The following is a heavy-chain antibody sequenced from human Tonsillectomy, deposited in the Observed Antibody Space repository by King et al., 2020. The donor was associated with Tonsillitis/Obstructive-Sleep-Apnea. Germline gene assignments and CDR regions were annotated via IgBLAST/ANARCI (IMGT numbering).Heavy chain of an antibody. CDR1: GYPFSNYD. CDR2: IRTFNGYT. D-gene: IGHD2-8*01. J-gene: IGHJ3*01. Sequence: VQLVQSGAEVKKPGASVKVSCKASGYPFSNYDITWVRQAPGQGLEWMGWIRTFNGYTNYAQKIQGRVTITTDTSTSTAYMELRSLGSDDTAVYSCGRENGPDTFDFWGLGTMVTVSS. CDR3: GRENGPDTFDF. V-gene: IGHV1-18*01.